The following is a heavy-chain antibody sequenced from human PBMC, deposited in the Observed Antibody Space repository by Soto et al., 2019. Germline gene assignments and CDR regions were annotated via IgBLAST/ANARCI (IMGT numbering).Heavy chain of an antibody. CDR1: AGSISSYH. J-gene: IGHJ4*02. CDR3: ARVSDIVAAYFDY. CDR2: TAHRGST. D-gene: IGHD5-12*01. V-gene: IGHV4-59*01. Sequence: SGTLSLTCTGSAGSISSYHWGSIGQPPGNGLGWTGYTAHRGSTTSHPPLKSRVTISVDTSKNQFSLKLSSVTAADTAVYYCARVSDIVAAYFDYWGQGTLATVSS.